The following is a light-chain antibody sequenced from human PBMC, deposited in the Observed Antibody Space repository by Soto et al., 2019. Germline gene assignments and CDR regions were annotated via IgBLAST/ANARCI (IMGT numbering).Light chain of an antibody. J-gene: IGKJ1*01. CDR2: HAS. V-gene: IGKV1-5*01. CDR1: QSIARW. CDR3: LHYHSYGT. Sequence: DIQLTQSPSTLPASVGDRVAITCRASQSIARWLAWYQQKPGKAPKNLIYHASSLETGVPSRFRDSGSGTGFTLTITSVQPDDFATYYWLHYHSYGTFGQGTKVQI.